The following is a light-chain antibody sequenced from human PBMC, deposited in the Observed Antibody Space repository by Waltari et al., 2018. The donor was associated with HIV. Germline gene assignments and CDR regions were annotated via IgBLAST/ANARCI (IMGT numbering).Light chain of an antibody. V-gene: IGLV3-25*03. CDR2: KDS. CDR1: ALSMQY. Sequence: SYELTQPPSLSVSPGQTARITCSGDALSMQYGYWYQQKPGKAPVLVIYKDSERSSGIPERFSGSSSRTTVTLTISGAQAEDEAAYFCQSTDRSGSYIIFGGGTKLTVL. J-gene: IGLJ2*01. CDR3: QSTDRSGSYII.